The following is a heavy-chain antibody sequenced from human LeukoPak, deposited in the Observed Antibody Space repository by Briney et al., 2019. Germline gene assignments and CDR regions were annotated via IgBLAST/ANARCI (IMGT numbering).Heavy chain of an antibody. CDR1: GFTFSSYW. J-gene: IGHJ6*03. D-gene: IGHD5-12*01. Sequence: GGSLRLSCAASGFTFSSYWMSWVHQAPGKGLEWVANIKQDGSEEYYVDSVKGRFTISRDNAKNSLYLQMNSLRAEDTAVYYCARDRVATKIWGYYYYMDVWGKGTTVTVSS. V-gene: IGHV3-7*01. CDR2: IKQDGSEE. CDR3: ARDRVATKIWGYYYYMDV.